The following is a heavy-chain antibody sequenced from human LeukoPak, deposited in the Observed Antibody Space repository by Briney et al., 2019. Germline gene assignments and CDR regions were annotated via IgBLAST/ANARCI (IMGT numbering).Heavy chain of an antibody. D-gene: IGHD2-2*01. Sequence: GGSLRLSCAASGFTFSSYAMSWVRQAPGKGLEWVSAISGSGGSTYYADSVKGRFTISRDNAKNSLYLQMNSLRAEDTAVYYCARDRQGIVVVSADIDYWGQGTLVTVSS. V-gene: IGHV3-23*01. CDR3: ARDRQGIVVVSADIDY. CDR1: GFTFSSYA. CDR2: ISGSGGST. J-gene: IGHJ4*02.